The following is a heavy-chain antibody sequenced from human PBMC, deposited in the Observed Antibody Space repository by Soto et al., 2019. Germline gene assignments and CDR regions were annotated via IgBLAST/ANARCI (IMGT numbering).Heavy chain of an antibody. V-gene: IGHV1-18*01. Sequence: QVQLVQSGAEVKKPGASVKVSCRASGYTFTSYGISWVRQAPEQGLEWRGWTSAYNGKTNYAQKLQGRVTMTTDTSTSTAYMELRSLRSDDTAVYYCARDWKEKVGSTFYYWGQGTLVAVSS. D-gene: IGHD1-26*01. J-gene: IGHJ4*02. CDR1: GYTFTSYG. CDR2: TSAYNGKT. CDR3: ARDWKEKVGSTFYY.